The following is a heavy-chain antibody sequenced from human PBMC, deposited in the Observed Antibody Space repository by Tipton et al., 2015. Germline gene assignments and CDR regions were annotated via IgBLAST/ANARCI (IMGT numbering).Heavy chain of an antibody. CDR2: IYTGGST. Sequence: SLRLSCAASGTILSSNYMSWVRQAPGKGLEWVSLIYTGGSTYYADSVKGRFTISRDNSKNTLYLQMNSLRAEDTAVYYCARRHVYDYYLDNWGQGALVIVSS. CDR1: GTILSSNY. D-gene: IGHD5/OR15-5a*01. J-gene: IGHJ4*02. CDR3: ARRHVYDYYLDN. V-gene: IGHV3-53*01.